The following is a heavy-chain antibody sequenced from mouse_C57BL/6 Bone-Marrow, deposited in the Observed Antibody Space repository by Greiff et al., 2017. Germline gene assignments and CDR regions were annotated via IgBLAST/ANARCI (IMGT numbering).Heavy chain of an antibody. V-gene: IGHV1-81*01. Sequence: VMLVESGAELARPGASVKLSCKASGYTFTSYGISWVKQRTGQGLEWIGEIYPRSGNTYYNEKFKGKATLTADKSSSTAYMELRSLTSEDSAVYFCARKRIYDCRYFDYWGQGTTLTVSS. CDR3: ARKRIYDCRYFDY. D-gene: IGHD2-12*01. CDR1: GYTFTSYG. J-gene: IGHJ2*01. CDR2: IYPRSGNT.